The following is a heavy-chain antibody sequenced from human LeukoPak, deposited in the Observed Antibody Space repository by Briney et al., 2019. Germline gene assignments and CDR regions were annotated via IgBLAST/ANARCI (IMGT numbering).Heavy chain of an antibody. D-gene: IGHD3-3*01. V-gene: IGHV3-23*01. J-gene: IGHJ4*02. CDR3: AKDGERSLEWSPQLGY. Sequence: GGSLRLSCAVSGFTISSYAMSWVRQAPGKGLDWVSPMSGSAGSTYYADSVKGRITISRDNSKNMLYLEMNSLRAEDTAVYYCAKDGERSLEWSPQLGYWGQGTLVTVSS. CDR2: MSGSAGST. CDR1: GFTISSYA.